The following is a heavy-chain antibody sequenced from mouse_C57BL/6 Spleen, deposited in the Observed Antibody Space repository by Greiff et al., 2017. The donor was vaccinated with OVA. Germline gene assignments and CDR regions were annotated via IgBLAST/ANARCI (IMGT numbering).Heavy chain of an antibody. Sequence: VKLQQPGAELVKPGASVKLSCKASGYTFTSYWMQWVKQRPGQGLEWIGEIDPSDSYTNYNQKIKGKATLTVDTSSSTAYMQLSSLTSEDSAVYYCARSAITTVVATAYWGQGTLVTVSA. CDR1: GYTFTSYW. CDR3: ARSAITTVVATAY. V-gene: IGHV1-50*01. CDR2: IDPSDSYT. D-gene: IGHD1-1*01. J-gene: IGHJ3*01.